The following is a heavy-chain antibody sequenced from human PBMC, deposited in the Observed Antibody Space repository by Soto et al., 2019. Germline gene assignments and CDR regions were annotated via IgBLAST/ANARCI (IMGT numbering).Heavy chain of an antibody. CDR1: GGSVSSGSYY. Sequence: QVQLQESGPGLVKPSETLSLTCTVSGGSVSSGSYYWSWIRQPPGKGLEWIGYIYYRGSTNYNPSLKSRDTISVDTSKNQFSLKMSSVTAADTAVYYGARGYYGSGSYYNVDWFDPWGQGTLVTVSP. CDR3: ARGYYGSGSYYNVDWFDP. CDR2: IYYRGST. V-gene: IGHV4-61*01. D-gene: IGHD3-10*01. J-gene: IGHJ5*02.